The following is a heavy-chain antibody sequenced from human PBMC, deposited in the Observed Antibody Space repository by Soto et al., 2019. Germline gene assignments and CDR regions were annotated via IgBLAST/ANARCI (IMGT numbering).Heavy chain of an antibody. Sequence: GESLNISCKASRYSFTIHSIGWVRQMPGKGLEWMGIIYPGDSDTRYSPSFQGQVTISADKSISTAYLQWSSLKASDTAMYYCARHGNYDSSGYYYGDYLFDYWGQGTLVTVS. J-gene: IGHJ4*02. D-gene: IGHD3-22*01. V-gene: IGHV5-51*01. CDR2: IYPGDSDT. CDR3: ARHGNYDSSGYYYGDYLFDY. CDR1: RYSFTIHS.